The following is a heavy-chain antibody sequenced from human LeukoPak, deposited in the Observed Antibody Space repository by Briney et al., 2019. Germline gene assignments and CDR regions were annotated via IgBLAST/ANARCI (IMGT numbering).Heavy chain of an antibody. V-gene: IGHV3-7*01. CDR2: INEDGSGR. Sequence: GGSLRLSCAVSGFTFSSHWMSWVRQAPGKGLEWLANINEDGSGRFYVDSVKGRLTISRDNAKNPLFLQMNSLRAEDTAVYYCARAAGGTSRDYWGQGTLVTVSS. J-gene: IGHJ4*02. CDR3: ARAAGGTSRDY. D-gene: IGHD1-26*01. CDR1: GFTFSSHW.